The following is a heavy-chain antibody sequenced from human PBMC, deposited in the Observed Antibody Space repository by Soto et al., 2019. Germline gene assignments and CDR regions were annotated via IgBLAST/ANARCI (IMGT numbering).Heavy chain of an antibody. CDR1: GGSISSGDYY. CDR3: ARRRIIRYYFDY. CDR2: IYYSGST. Sequence: SXTLSLTCTVSGGSISSGDYYCSWILQPPGKGLEWIGYIYYSGSTYYNPSLKSRVTISVDTSKNQFSLKLSSVTAADTAVYYCARRRIIRYYFDYWGQGTLVTVSS. J-gene: IGHJ4*02. D-gene: IGHD2-15*01. V-gene: IGHV4-30-4*01.